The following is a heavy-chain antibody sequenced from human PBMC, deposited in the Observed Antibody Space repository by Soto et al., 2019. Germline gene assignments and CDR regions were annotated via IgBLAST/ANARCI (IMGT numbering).Heavy chain of an antibody. D-gene: IGHD1-7*01. J-gene: IGHJ4*02. CDR3: ARDFWNYVIPLDY. CDR2: INSDGSST. CDR1: GFTFSSYW. Sequence: LRLSCAASGFTFSSYWMHWVRQAPGKGLVWVSRINSDGSSTSYADSVEGRFTISRDNAKNTLYLQMNSLRAEDTAVYYCARDFWNYVIPLDYWGQGTLVTVSS. V-gene: IGHV3-74*01.